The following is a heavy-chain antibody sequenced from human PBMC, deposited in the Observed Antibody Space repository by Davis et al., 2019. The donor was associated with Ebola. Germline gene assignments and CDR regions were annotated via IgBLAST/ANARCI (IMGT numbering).Heavy chain of an antibody. D-gene: IGHD1-26*01. J-gene: IGHJ4*02. V-gene: IGHV5-51*01. CDR3: ARTLVVGATSSFDY. Sequence: GESLKISCKASGYSFTNYWIGWVRQLPGKGLEWMASIYPGDSDTRYSPSFQGQVTISADKSTSTAYLQWSSLEASDTAFYFCARTLVVGATSSFDYWGQGTLVTVSS. CDR1: GYSFTNYW. CDR2: IYPGDSDT.